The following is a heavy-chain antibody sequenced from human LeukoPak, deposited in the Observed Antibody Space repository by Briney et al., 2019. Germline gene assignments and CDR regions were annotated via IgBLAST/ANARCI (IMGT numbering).Heavy chain of an antibody. Sequence: ASVKVSCKASGYTFTSYGISWVRQAPGQGLEWMGWISAYNGNTNYAQKLQGRVTMTTGTSTSTAYMELRSLRSDDTAVYYCARDLLLWFGEFKNWFDPWGQGTLVTVSS. CDR2: ISAYNGNT. J-gene: IGHJ5*02. D-gene: IGHD3-10*01. V-gene: IGHV1-18*01. CDR3: ARDLLLWFGEFKNWFDP. CDR1: GYTFTSYG.